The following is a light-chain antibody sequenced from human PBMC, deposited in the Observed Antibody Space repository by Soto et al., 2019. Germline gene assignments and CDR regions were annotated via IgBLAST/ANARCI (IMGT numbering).Light chain of an antibody. CDR1: QSISSY. V-gene: IGKV1-27*01. Sequence: DIQMTQSPSSLSASVGDRVTITCRASQSISSYLNWYQQKPGYVPKLLIYAASTLQSGVPSRFSGSRSWTYFTLTISSLQPEDVATYYCQKYNSAPLTFGGGTKVERK. J-gene: IGKJ4*01. CDR2: AAS. CDR3: QKYNSAPLT.